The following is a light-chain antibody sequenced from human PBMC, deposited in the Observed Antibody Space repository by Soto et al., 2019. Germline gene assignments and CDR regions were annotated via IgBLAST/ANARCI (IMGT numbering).Light chain of an antibody. Sequence: DIQMTQSPSSLSASLGDRVTITCRASQGISNSLAWDQQKPGKVPKLLIYGASTLQSGVPSRFSGSGSGTDFTLTITSLQSEDVATYFCQKYDIVPLTFGPGTRVDIK. J-gene: IGKJ3*01. V-gene: IGKV1-27*01. CDR3: QKYDIVPLT. CDR2: GAS. CDR1: QGISNS.